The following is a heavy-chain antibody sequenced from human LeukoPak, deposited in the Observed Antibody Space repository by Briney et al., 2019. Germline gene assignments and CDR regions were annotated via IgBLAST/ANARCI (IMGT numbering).Heavy chain of an antibody. V-gene: IGHV3-21*01. D-gene: IGHD6-19*01. CDR2: ISSSSYI. CDR1: GFTFSSYG. J-gene: IGHJ4*02. CDR3: ARNAVAGSHDY. Sequence: PGGSLRLSCAASGFTFSSYGMNWVRQAPGKGLEWASSISSSSYIYYADSVKGRFTISRDNAKNSLYLQMNSLRAEDTAVYYCARNAVAGSHDYWGQGTLVTVSS.